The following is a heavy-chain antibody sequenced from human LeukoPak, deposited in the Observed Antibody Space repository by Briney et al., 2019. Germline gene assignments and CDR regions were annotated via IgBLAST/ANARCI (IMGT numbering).Heavy chain of an antibody. V-gene: IGHV1-18*01. CDR3: ARDSPHIVVVTAISDFDY. CDR2: ISAYNGNT. J-gene: IGHJ4*02. Sequence: ASVKVSCKASGYTFTSYGISWVRQAPGQGLEWTGWISAYNGNTNYAQKLQGRVTMTTDTSTSTAYMELRSLRSDDTAVYYCARDSPHIVVVTAISDFDYWGQGTLVTVSS. CDR1: GYTFTSYG. D-gene: IGHD2-21*02.